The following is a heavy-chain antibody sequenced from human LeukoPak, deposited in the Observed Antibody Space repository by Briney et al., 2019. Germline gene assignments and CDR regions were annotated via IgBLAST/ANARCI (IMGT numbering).Heavy chain of an antibody. CDR2: IYHSGST. V-gene: IGHV4-38-2*02. Sequence: PSETLSLTCTVSGYSISSGYYWGWIRQPPGKGLEWIGSIYHSGSTYYNPSLKSRVTMSVDTSKNQFSLKLSSVTAADTAVYYCAREGDSNSVGWFDPWGQGTLVTVSS. CDR1: GYSISSGYY. D-gene: IGHD6-13*01. J-gene: IGHJ5*02. CDR3: AREGDSNSVGWFDP.